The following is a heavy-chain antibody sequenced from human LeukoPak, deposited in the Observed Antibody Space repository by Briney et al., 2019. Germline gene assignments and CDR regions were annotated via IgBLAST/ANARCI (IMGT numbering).Heavy chain of an antibody. CDR3: ARRGAAWATTVTGYFDY. CDR1: GVSISSSSYY. CDR2: IYYSGST. Sequence: SETLSLTCTVSGVSISSSSYYWGWIRQPPGKGLEWIGSIYYSGSTYYNPSLKSRVTISVDTSKNQFSLKLSSVTAADTAVYYCARRGAAWATTVTGYFDYWGQGTLVTVSS. V-gene: IGHV4-39*01. J-gene: IGHJ4*02. D-gene: IGHD4-17*01.